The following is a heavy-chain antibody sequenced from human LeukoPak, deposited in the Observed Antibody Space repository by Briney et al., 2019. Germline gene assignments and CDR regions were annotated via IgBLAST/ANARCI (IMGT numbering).Heavy chain of an antibody. D-gene: IGHD1-26*01. V-gene: IGHV1-18*01. CDR3: ARVHAKYSGSYLGY. J-gene: IGHJ4*02. Sequence: GASVKVSCKASGYTFTSYGISWVRQAPGQGLEWMGWISAYNGNTNYAQKLQGRVTMTTDTSTSTAYMELSSLRSEDTAVYYCARVHAKYSGSYLGYWGQGTLVTVSS. CDR1: GYTFTSYG. CDR2: ISAYNGNT.